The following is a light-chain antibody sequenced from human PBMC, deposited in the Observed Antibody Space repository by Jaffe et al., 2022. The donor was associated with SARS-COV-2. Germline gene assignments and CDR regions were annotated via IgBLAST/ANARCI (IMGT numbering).Light chain of an antibody. Sequence: EIVMTQSPATLSVSPGERATLSCRASQPVSSNLAWYQQTPGQAPRLLIYGASTRATGIPDRFSGSGSGTEFTLTISSLQSEDFAVYYCQQYNKWSFTFGPGTKVDIK. V-gene: IGKV3-15*01. J-gene: IGKJ3*01. CDR2: GAS. CDR1: QPVSSN. CDR3: QQYNKWSFT.